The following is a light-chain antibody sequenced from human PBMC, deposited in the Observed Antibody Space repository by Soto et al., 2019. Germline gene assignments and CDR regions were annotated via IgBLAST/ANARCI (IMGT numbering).Light chain of an antibody. Sequence: EIVLTQSPATLSLSPGERATLSCRASQSVSSYLAWYQQKPGQAPRLLIYDASNRATGIPARFSGSGSGTDLTLPISIRDPEDFAVYYCQHRSNWPPTFGQGTKVEIK. V-gene: IGKV3-11*01. CDR3: QHRSNWPPT. J-gene: IGKJ1*01. CDR1: QSVSSY. CDR2: DAS.